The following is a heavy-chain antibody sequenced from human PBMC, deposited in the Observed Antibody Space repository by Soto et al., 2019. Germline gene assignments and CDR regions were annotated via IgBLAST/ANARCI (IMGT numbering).Heavy chain of an antibody. V-gene: IGHV3-30*18. Sequence: GGSLRLSCAASGFTFSSYAMHWVRQTPGKGLEWVAIILSDGNNKHYADSVKGRFTISRYNSKNTLYLEMNSLRAEDTAVYYCAKDRSGSWTFDYLGQGTLVTVSS. CDR3: AKDRSGSWTFDY. CDR2: ILSDGNNK. CDR1: GFTFSSYA. J-gene: IGHJ4*02. D-gene: IGHD6-13*01.